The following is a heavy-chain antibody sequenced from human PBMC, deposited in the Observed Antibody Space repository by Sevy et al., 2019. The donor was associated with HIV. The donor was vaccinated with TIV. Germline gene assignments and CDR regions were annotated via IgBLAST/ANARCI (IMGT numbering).Heavy chain of an antibody. V-gene: IGHV1-18*04. Sequence: ASVKVSCKASGYTFTSYGFSWVRLAPGQGLEWMGRISVYDGNTTYAQKFQGRVNMTTDTSTTTAYMELWSLKSDDTAVYYCARSLLWGMSDYWGQRTQVTVSS. J-gene: IGHJ4*02. CDR3: ARSLLWGMSDY. D-gene: IGHD2-8*02. CDR2: ISVYDGNT. CDR1: GYTFTSYG.